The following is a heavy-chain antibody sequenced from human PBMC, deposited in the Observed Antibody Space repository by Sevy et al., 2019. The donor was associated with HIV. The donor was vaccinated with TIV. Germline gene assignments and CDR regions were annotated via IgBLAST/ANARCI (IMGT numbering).Heavy chain of an antibody. D-gene: IGHD3-3*01. J-gene: IGHJ6*02. V-gene: IGHV4-30-2*01. CDR1: GASISSAVYS. Sequence: SETLSLTCAVSGASISSAVYSWNWIRQPPGKGLEWIGYIYHTGNTYYNPSLKSRVTISVDTSKNQFSLKLSSVTAADTAVYYCARILRFLEWTRDYGMDVWGQGTTVTVSS. CDR2: IYHTGNT. CDR3: ARILRFLEWTRDYGMDV.